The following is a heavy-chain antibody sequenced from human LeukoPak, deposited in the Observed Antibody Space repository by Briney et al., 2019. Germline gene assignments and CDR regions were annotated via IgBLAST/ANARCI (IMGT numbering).Heavy chain of an antibody. Sequence: PSETLSLTCTVSGGSLSSSSYYWGWIRQPPGRGLEWIGNIYETGSTNCNPSLKSRVTISVDTSKNQFSLKLSSVTAADTAVYYCVRPDDNSFDFWGQGTMVTVSS. J-gene: IGHJ3*01. D-gene: IGHD3-9*01. CDR3: VRPDDNSFDF. CDR2: IYETGST. V-gene: IGHV4-39*01. CDR1: GGSLSSSSYY.